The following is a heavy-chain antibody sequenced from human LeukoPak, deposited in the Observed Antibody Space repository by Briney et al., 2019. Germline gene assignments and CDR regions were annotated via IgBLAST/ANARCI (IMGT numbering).Heavy chain of an antibody. CDR3: ARTLEYYFDY. D-gene: IGHD1-1*01. Sequence: LRLSCAASGFTFSDHYMDWVRQAPGKGLEWIGYIYYSGSTYYNPSLKSRVTISVDTSKNQFSLKLSSVTAADTAVYYCARTLEYYFDYWGQGTLVTVSS. CDR2: IYYSGST. CDR1: GFTFSDHY. V-gene: IGHV4-30-4*08. J-gene: IGHJ4*02.